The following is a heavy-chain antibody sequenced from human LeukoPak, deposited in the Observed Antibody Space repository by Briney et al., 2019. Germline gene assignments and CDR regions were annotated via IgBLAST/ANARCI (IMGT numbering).Heavy chain of an antibody. CDR2: IYHSGST. CDR3: ARRASGYYGSGSYPFEH. CDR1: GGSISSGGYS. V-gene: IGHV4-30-2*01. J-gene: IGHJ1*01. Sequence: SETLSLTCAVSGGSISSGGYSWSWIRQPPGKGLEWIGYIYHSGSTYYNPSLKSRVTISVDRSKNQFSLKLSSVTAADTAVYYCARRASGYYGSGSYPFEHWGQGTLVTVSS. D-gene: IGHD3-10*01.